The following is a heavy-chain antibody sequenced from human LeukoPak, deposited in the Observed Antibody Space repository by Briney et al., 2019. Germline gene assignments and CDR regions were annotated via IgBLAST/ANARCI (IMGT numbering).Heavy chain of an antibody. D-gene: IGHD5-18*01. CDR2: MYYSGST. J-gene: IGHJ4*02. CDR3: ARLLSSGHAMDFDY. Sequence: SETLSLTCTVSGGSISDYYWSWIRQPPGKGLEWIGYMYYSGSTKYNPSLKSRVTTSLDTSKNKFSLKLTSVTAADTAVYYCARLLSSGHAMDFDYWGQGTLVTVSS. V-gene: IGHV4-59*01. CDR1: GGSISDYY.